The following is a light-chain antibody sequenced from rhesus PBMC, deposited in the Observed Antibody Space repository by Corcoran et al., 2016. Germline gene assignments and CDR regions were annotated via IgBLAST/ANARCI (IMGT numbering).Light chain of an antibody. Sequence: DIQMTQSPSSLSASVGDRVTITCRASQGISTYLNWYQQKPGKAPKRLIYAASSLESGVPSRFSGSGSGKDFTLTISSLQPEDFATYYCLQYNSNPFTFGPGTKLDIK. CDR2: AAS. CDR1: QGISTY. V-gene: IGKV1-43*01. CDR3: LQYNSNPFT. J-gene: IGKJ3*01.